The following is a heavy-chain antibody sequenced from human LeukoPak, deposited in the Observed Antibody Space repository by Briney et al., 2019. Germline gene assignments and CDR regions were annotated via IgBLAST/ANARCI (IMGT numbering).Heavy chain of an antibody. CDR3: ARDILRGVVVVAATSDF. D-gene: IGHD2-15*01. Sequence: GGSLRLSCAASGFTFSSYAMSWVRQAPGKGLEWVAHIKEDGSKKYYVDSVKGRFTISRDNAKSSLYLQMNSLRAEDTAVYYCARDILRGVVVVAATSDFWGQGTLVTVSS. CDR1: GFTFSSYA. V-gene: IGHV3-7*01. J-gene: IGHJ4*02. CDR2: IKEDGSKK.